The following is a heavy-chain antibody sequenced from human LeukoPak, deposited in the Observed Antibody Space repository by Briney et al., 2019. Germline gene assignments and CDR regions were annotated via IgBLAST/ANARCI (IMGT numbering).Heavy chain of an antibody. D-gene: IGHD3-10*01. CDR3: ARGPMYYYGSGSPNYFDY. CDR2: ISSNGGST. V-gene: IGHV3-64*01. CDR1: GFTFSSYA. Sequence: GGSLRLSCAASGFTFSSYAMHWVRQAPGKGLEYVSAISSNGGSTYYANSVKGRFTISRDNAKNSLYLQMNSLRAEDTAVYYCARGPMYYYGSGSPNYFDYWGQGTLVTVSS. J-gene: IGHJ4*02.